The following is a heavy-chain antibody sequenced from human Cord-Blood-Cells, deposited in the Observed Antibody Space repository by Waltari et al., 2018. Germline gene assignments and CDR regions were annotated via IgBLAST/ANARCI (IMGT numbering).Heavy chain of an antibody. CDR1: GGSISSSSYY. CDR2: IYYSGST. D-gene: IGHD6-13*01. Sequence: QLQLQESGPGLVKPSETLSLTCTVSGGSISSSSYYWGWIRQPPGEGLEWIGSIYYSGSTYYNPSLKSRVTISVDTSKNQFSLKLSSVTAADTAVYYCARRGAAADYWGQGTLVTVSS. CDR3: ARRGAAADY. V-gene: IGHV4-39*01. J-gene: IGHJ4*02.